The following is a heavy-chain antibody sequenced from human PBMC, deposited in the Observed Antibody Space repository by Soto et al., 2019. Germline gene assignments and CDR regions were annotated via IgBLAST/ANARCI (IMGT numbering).Heavy chain of an antibody. D-gene: IGHD4-17*01. J-gene: IGHJ4*02. CDR3: ARVTTTVTPCFDY. CDR2: IKQDGSEK. Sequence: EVQLVESGGGLVQPGGSLRLPCAASGSPFSSYWRTWVRQAPGKGREWVANIKQDGSEKYYVDSVKGRFTISRDNAKNSLYLQMNSLRAEDTAVYYCARVTTTVTPCFDYWGQGTLVTVSS. CDR1: GSPFSSYW. V-gene: IGHV3-7*01.